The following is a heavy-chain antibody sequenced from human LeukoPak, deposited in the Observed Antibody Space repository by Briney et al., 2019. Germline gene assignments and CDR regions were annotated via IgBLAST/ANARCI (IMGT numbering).Heavy chain of an antibody. CDR3: AKADCSSSSCYPVDN. D-gene: IGHD2-2*01. Sequence: GGSLRLSCAASGFTFVDYAMHWVRQVPGKGLEWVSLINSVGNKTDYADSVKGRFTISRDNSKNSLYLQMNTLRTEDTALYYCAKADCSSSSCYPVDNWGKGTLVTVSS. CDR1: GFTFVDYA. V-gene: IGHV3-43*01. CDR2: INSVGNKT. J-gene: IGHJ4*02.